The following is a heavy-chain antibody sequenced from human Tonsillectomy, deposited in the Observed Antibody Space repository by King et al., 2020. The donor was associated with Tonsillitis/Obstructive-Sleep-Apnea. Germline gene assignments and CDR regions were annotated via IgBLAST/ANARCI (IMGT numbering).Heavy chain of an antibody. D-gene: IGHD2-21*01. V-gene: IGHV4-34*01. CDR1: GGSFSGYY. Sequence: VQLQQWGAGLLKPSETLSLTCAVYGGSFSGYYWSWIRQPPGKGLEWIGEINHSGSTNYNPSLKSRVTISEDTSKNQFSLKLSSVTAADTAVYYCARVVSGEKQYFDYWGQGTLVTVPS. CDR3: ARVVSGEKQYFDY. CDR2: INHSGST. J-gene: IGHJ4*02.